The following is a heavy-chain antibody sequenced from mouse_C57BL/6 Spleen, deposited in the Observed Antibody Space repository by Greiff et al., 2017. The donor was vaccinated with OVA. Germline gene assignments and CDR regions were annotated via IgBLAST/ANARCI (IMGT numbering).Heavy chain of an antibody. Sequence: QVQLKQSGAELVRPGASVTLSCKASGYTFTDYEMHWVKQTPVHGLEWIGAIDPETGGTAYNQKFKGKAILTADKSSSTAYMELRSLTSEDSAVYYCTRGGDYDPYAMDYWGQGTSVTVSS. D-gene: IGHD2-4*01. CDR1: GYTFTDYE. V-gene: IGHV1-15*01. CDR3: TRGGDYDPYAMDY. J-gene: IGHJ4*01. CDR2: IDPETGGT.